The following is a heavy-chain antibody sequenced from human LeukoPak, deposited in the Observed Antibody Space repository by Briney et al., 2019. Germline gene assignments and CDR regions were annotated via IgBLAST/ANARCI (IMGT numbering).Heavy chain of an antibody. Sequence: PSETLSLTCAVYGGSFSGYYWSWIRQPPGKGLEWIGEINHSGSTNYNPSLKSRVTISVDTSKNQFSLKLSSVTAADTAVYYCARRTLCWGSYLTNWFDPWGQGTLVTVSS. CDR1: GGSFSGYY. V-gene: IGHV4-34*01. J-gene: IGHJ5*02. CDR3: ARRTLCWGSYLTNWFDP. CDR2: INHSGST. D-gene: IGHD3-16*02.